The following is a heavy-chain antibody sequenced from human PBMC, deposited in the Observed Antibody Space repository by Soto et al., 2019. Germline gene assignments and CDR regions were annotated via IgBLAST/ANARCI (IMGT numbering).Heavy chain of an antibody. D-gene: IGHD3-10*01. J-gene: IGHJ4*02. V-gene: IGHV3-49*02. CDR3: TRGPSMVRGVNPDY. CDR2: IRSKAYGGTT. Sequence: GLEWVGFIRSKAYGGTTEYAASVKGRFTISRDDSKSIAYLQMNSLKTEDTAVYYCTRGPSMVRGVNPDYWGQGTLVTVSS.